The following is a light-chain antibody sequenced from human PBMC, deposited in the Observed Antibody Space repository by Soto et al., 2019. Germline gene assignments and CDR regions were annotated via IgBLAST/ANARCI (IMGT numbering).Light chain of an antibody. CDR3: SSYTSSSTPCV. V-gene: IGLV2-18*02. CDR1: SSDVGSYNR. J-gene: IGLJ1*01. Sequence: QPVLTQHLSVYGVHVQPGTITCNGTSSDVGSYNRVSWYQQPPGTAPKLIIYEVSNRPSGVPDRFSGSKSGNTASLTISGLQAEDEADYYCSSYTSSSTPCVFGTGTKVTVL. CDR2: EVS.